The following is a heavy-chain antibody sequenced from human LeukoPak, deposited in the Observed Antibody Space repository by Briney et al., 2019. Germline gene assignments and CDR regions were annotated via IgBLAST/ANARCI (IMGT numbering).Heavy chain of an antibody. CDR1: GGSFNGYY. J-gene: IGHJ6*03. CDR3: ARLVVTAPQNHYYMDV. Sequence: NPSETLSLTCNVSGGSFNGYYWTWIRQPPGKGLEWMAEINHIGTTNHNPSLKSRVSVSTDTSKNQFFLRLTSVTAADTALYYCARLVVTAPQNHYYMDVWGEGTTVTVSS. V-gene: IGHV4-34*01. CDR2: INHIGTT. D-gene: IGHD2-21*02.